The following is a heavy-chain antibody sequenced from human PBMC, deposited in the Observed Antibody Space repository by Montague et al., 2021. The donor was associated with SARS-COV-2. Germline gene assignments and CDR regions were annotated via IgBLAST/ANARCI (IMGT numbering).Heavy chain of an antibody. Sequence: SETLSLTCAVYGGSVSDYYWSWIRQPPGQGLEWIGEINHSGSTNYNPSLKSRVTTSVDTSKNQFSMKLTSVTAADTAVYYCARGHRITMIVVVIMDVWFDPWGQGTLVTVSS. J-gene: IGHJ5*02. CDR3: ARGHRITMIVVVIMDVWFDP. CDR1: GGSVSDYY. V-gene: IGHV4-34*01. CDR2: INHSGST. D-gene: IGHD3-22*01.